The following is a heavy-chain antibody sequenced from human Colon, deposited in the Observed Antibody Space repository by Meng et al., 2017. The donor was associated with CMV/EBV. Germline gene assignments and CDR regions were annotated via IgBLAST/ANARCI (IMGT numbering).Heavy chain of an antibody. D-gene: IGHD2-2*01. CDR3: AREGYCGSTSCHIID. Sequence: QLVESGGGLFKPGGSLSLSCSASGFTFNTYTLSWVRQAPGKGLEWVSSISSREAYIFYSDSVKGRFTVSRDNAENSVYLQMNSLRGEDTGIYYCAREGYCGSTSCHIIDWGLGTLVTVSS. V-gene: IGHV3-21*02. CDR1: GFTFNTYT. CDR2: ISSREAYI. J-gene: IGHJ4*02.